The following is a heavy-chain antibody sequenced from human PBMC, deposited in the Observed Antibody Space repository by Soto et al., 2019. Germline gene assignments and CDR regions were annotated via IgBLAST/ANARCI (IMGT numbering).Heavy chain of an antibody. Sequence: PSETLSLTCTVSGGSISSSSYYWGWIRQPPGKGLEWIGSIYYSGSTYYNPSLKSRVTISVDTSKNQFSLKLSSVTAADTAVYYCARHSVSVGATYFDYWGQGTLVTVSS. J-gene: IGHJ4*02. CDR1: GGSISSSSYY. CDR2: IYYSGST. D-gene: IGHD1-26*01. CDR3: ARHSVSVGATYFDY. V-gene: IGHV4-39*01.